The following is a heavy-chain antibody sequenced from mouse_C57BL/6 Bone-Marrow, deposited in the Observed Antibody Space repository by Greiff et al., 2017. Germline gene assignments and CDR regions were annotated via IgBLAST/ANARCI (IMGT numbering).Heavy chain of an antibody. CDR1: GYTFTDYN. CDR3: AQKEDYYGSSYAMDY. Sequence: VQLQQSGPELVKPGASVEMSCKASGYTFTDYNMHWVKQSHGKSLEWIGYINPNNGGTSYNQKFKGKATLTVNKSSSTAYMELRSLTSEDSAVYYCAQKEDYYGSSYAMDYWGQGTSVTVSS. V-gene: IGHV1-22*01. J-gene: IGHJ4*01. CDR2: INPNNGGT. D-gene: IGHD1-1*01.